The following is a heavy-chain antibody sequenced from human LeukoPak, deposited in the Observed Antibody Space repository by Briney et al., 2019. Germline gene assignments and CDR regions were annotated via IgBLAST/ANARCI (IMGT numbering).Heavy chain of an antibody. D-gene: IGHD1-26*01. CDR3: ARQSWELLLDY. CDR1: GFTFSDSY. V-gene: IGHV3-11*04. CDR2: ISNSGDSI. J-gene: IGHJ4*02. Sequence: GGSLRLSCAACGFTFSDSYMTWIRQAPGKGLEWVSFISNSGDSIYYADSVKGRFTTSRDNAKNSLYLQMNSLRAEDTAVYYCARQSWELLLDYWGQGTLVTVSS.